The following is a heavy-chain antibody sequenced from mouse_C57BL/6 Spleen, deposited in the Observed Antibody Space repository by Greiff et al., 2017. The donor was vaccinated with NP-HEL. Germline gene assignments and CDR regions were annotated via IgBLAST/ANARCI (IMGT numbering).Heavy chain of an antibody. J-gene: IGHJ1*03. Sequence: QVQLQQPGAELVKPGASVKLSCKASGYTFTSYWMHWVKQRPGRGLEWIGRIDPNSGGTKYNEKFKSKATLTVDNPSRTAYMQLSSLTAEDSAVYYCASPQLGGWYFDVWGTGTTVTVSS. CDR3: ASPQLGGWYFDV. D-gene: IGHD4-1*02. V-gene: IGHV1-72*01. CDR1: GYTFTSYW. CDR2: IDPNSGGT.